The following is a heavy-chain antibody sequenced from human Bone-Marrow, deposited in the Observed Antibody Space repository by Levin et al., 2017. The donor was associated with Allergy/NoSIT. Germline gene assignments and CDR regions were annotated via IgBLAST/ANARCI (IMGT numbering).Heavy chain of an antibody. V-gene: IGHV3-48*03. D-gene: IGHD6-25*01. CDR2: ISYSGSTI. CDR3: AKAQRYGLYYYYYYMDV. Sequence: GGSLRLSCAASGFTFSSYEMNWVRQAPGKGLEWVSYISYSGSTIYYADSVKGRFTISRDNAKNSLYLQMNSLRAEDTAVYYCAKAQRYGLYYYYYYMDVWSKGTTVTVSS. J-gene: IGHJ6*03. CDR1: GFTFSSYE.